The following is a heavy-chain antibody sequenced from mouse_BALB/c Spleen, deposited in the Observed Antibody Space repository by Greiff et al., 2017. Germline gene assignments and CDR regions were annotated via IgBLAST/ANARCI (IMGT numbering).Heavy chain of an antibody. V-gene: IGHV5-12-1*01. CDR1: GFAFSSYD. Sequence: EVKLVESGGGLVQPGGSLKLSCAASGFAFSSYDMSWVRQTPEKRLEWVAYISSGGGSTYYQDTVKGRFTISRDNAKNTLYLQMSSLKSEDTAMYYCARPPYDDYAMDYWGQGTSVTVSS. D-gene: IGHD2-3*01. CDR2: ISSGGGST. J-gene: IGHJ4*01. CDR3: ARPPYDDYAMDY.